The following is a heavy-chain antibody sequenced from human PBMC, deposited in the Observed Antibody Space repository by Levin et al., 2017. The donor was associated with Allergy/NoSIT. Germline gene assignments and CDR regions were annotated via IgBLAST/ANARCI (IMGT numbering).Heavy chain of an antibody. CDR1: GGSFSGYY. V-gene: IGHV4-34*01. D-gene: IGHD4-23*01. CDR2: INHRGGT. Sequence: PSETLSLTCAVYGGSFSGYYWSWIRQPPGKGLEWIGEINHRGGTKYNLSLKSRVTISVETSKRQFSLELNSVTAADTAVYYCARGGKTPGWFDPWGQGTLVTVSS. CDR3: ARGGKTPGWFDP. J-gene: IGHJ5*02.